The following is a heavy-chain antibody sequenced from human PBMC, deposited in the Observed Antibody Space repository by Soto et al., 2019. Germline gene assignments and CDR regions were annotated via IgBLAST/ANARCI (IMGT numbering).Heavy chain of an antibody. CDR1: GGSISSGGYY. J-gene: IGHJ4*02. CDR3: ARGGIAAAAPPDY. D-gene: IGHD6-13*01. CDR2: IDYSGST. V-gene: IGHV4-31*03. Sequence: QVQLQESGPGLVKPSQTLSLTCTVSGGSISSGGYYWSWIRQHPGKGLEWMGYIDYSGSTYYNPSPKSRVTIAVDTSKNPFSLKLSSVTAADTAVYYCARGGIAAAAPPDYWGQGTLVTVSS.